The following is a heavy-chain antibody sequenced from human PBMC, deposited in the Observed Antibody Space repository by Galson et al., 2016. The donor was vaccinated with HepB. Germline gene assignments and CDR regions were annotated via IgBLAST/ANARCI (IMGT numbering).Heavy chain of an antibody. CDR3: ASVGYCGGGTCSSTSLS. D-gene: IGHD2-15*01. Sequence: TLSLTCPVSGDSVTSGNYYWGWIRPPPGKGLEWIGYVYYSGYTNYNPALQSRVTVSADTSKNQYSLTLSSVTAADTAVYFCASVGYCGGGTCSSTSLSWGQGTRVTVSS. V-gene: IGHV4-61*01. CDR2: VYYSGYT. J-gene: IGHJ5*02. CDR1: GDSVTSGNYY.